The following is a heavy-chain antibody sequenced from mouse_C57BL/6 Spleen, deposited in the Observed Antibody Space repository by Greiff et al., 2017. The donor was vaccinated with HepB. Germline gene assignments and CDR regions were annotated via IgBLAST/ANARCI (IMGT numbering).Heavy chain of an antibody. V-gene: IGHV5-6*01. CDR2: ISSGGSYT. CDR1: GFTFSSYG. D-gene: IGHD1-1*01. J-gene: IGHJ4*01. CDR3: ARQGNYYGSSTGNAMDY. Sequence: EVKLVESGGDLVKPGGSLKLSCAASGFTFSSYGMSWVRQTPDKRLEWVATISSGGSYTYYPDSVKGRFTISRDNAKNTLYLQMSSLKSEDTAMYYCARQGNYYGSSTGNAMDYWGQGTSVTVSS.